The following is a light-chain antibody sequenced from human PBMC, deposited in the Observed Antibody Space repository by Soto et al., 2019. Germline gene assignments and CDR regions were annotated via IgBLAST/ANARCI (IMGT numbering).Light chain of an antibody. CDR3: QQYGSSGT. CDR2: GAS. Sequence: EIVLTQSPGTLSLSPGERATLSCRASQSVSNNYLAWYQQKPGQAPSLLIYGASNSATGIPGRFSGSGSGADFPLTISRLEPEDFAVYYCQQYGSSGTLGQGTKVEIK. J-gene: IGKJ1*01. V-gene: IGKV3-20*01. CDR1: QSVSNNY.